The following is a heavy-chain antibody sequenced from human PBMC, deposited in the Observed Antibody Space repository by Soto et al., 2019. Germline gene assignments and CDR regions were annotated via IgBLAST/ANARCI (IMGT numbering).Heavy chain of an antibody. J-gene: IGHJ4*02. V-gene: IGHV3-33*01. Sequence: GGSLRLSCAASGFTFSSYGMHWVRQAPGKGLEWVAVIWYDGSNKYYADSVKGRFTISRDNSKNTLYLQMNSLRAEDTAVYYCAREYGSGSYFIGYWGQGTLVTVSS. CDR2: IWYDGSNK. D-gene: IGHD3-10*01. CDR1: GFTFSSYG. CDR3: AREYGSGSYFIGY.